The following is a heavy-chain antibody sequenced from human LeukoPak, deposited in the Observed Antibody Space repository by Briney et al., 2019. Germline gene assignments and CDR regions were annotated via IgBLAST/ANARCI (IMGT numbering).Heavy chain of an antibody. Sequence: SETLSLTCVVSGVSIITNDYCWGWLPQPPGKGLEWIVTIDDATTTFYNVPLKSRVTISVDTPNNQFSLRLNSVGAADTAVYYCARRRDGYNQLDYWGQGTLVTVSS. CDR3: ARRRDGYNQLDY. V-gene: IGHV4-39*01. CDR2: IDDATTT. CDR1: GVSIITNDYC. D-gene: IGHD5-24*01. J-gene: IGHJ4*02.